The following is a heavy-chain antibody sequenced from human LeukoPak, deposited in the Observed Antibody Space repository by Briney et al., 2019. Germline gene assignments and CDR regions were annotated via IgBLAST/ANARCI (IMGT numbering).Heavy chain of an antibody. V-gene: IGHV3-7*01. CDR1: GFMFSSNW. CDR2: IKEDGTET. J-gene: IGHJ4*02. CDR3: ARDQYGGYALDY. Sequence: GGSLRLSCAASGFMFSSNWMSWVRLAPGKGLEWVANIKEDGTETYYVDSVKGRFTISRDTAKNSLYLQMNSLRAEDTAVYYCARDQYGGYALDYWGQGTLVTVSS. D-gene: IGHD4-17*01.